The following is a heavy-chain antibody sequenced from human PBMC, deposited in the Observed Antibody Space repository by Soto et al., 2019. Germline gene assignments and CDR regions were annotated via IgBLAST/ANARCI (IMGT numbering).Heavy chain of an antibody. Sequence: QVQLVQSGAEVKKPGSSVKVSCKASGGTFSSYAISWVRQAPGQGLEWMGGIIPIFGTANYAQKFQGRVTITAEESTSTAYMELSRLRSEDKAVYYCARAKPYKHYDSRGYSYYFDYWGQGTLVTVSS. CDR3: ARAKPYKHYDSRGYSYYFDY. D-gene: IGHD3-22*01. CDR1: GGTFSSYA. J-gene: IGHJ4*02. V-gene: IGHV1-69*01. CDR2: IIPIFGTA.